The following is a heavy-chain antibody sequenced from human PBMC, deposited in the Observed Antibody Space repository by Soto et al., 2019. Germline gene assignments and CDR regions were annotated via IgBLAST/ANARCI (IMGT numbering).Heavy chain of an antibody. D-gene: IGHD2-2*01. CDR2: ISDSGGST. CDR3: AKRSNTPAAMKSPFDY. J-gene: IGHJ4*02. CDR1: GFTFNNYA. V-gene: IGHV3-23*01. Sequence: EVQLFESGGGLVQPGGGSLRLSCAASGFTFNNYAMSWVRQAPGKGLEWVSTISDSGGSTYYADSVKGRFTISRDNSKNTLYLQMNSLRAEDTAVYYCAKRSNTPAAMKSPFDYWGQGTLVTVSS.